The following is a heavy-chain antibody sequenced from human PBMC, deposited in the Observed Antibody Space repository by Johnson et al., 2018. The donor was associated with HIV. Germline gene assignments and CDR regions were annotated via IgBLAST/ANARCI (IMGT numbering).Heavy chain of an antibody. CDR1: GFTFSSYD. CDR3: ARGGIAARIDAFDI. J-gene: IGHJ3*02. Sequence: EQLVESGGGLVQPGGSLRLSCAASGFTFSSYDMHWVRQATGKGLEWVSAIGTAGDTYYPGSVKGRFTISRENAKNSLYLQMNSLRAGDTAVYYCARGGIAARIDAFDIWGQGTMATVSS. V-gene: IGHV3-13*01. CDR2: IGTAGDT. D-gene: IGHD6-6*01.